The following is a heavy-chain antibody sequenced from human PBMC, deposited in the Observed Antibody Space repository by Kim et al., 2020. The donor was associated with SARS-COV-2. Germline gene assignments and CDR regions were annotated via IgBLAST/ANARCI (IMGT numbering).Heavy chain of an antibody. D-gene: IGHD3-9*01. CDR3: ARAISGYDILTGYYFDGMDV. V-gene: IGHV4-59*01. J-gene: IGHJ6*02. Sequence: SETLSLTCTVSGGSISSYYWSWIRQPPGKGLEWIGYIYYSGSTNYNPSLKSRVTISVDTSKNQFSLKLSSVTAADTAVYYCARAISGYDILTGYYFDGMDVWGQGTTVTVSS. CDR1: GGSISSYY. CDR2: IYYSGST.